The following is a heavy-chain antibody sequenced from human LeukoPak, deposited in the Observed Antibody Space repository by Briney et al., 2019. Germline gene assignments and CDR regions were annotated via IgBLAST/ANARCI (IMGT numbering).Heavy chain of an antibody. D-gene: IGHD6-19*01. CDR2: INPSGGST. J-gene: IGHJ4*02. CDR3: ARVVAVAGTGGYFDY. CDR1: GYTFTGYY. Sequence: ASVKVSCKASGYTFTGYYMHWVRQAPGQGLEWMGIINPSGGSTSYAQKFQGRVTMTRDTSTSTVYMELSSLRSEDTAVYYCARVVAVAGTGGYFDYWGQGTLVTVSS. V-gene: IGHV1-46*01.